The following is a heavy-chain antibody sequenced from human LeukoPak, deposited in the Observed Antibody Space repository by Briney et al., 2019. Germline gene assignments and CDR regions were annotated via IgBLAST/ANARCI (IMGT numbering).Heavy chain of an antibody. CDR3: ARVGAHSRYYFEY. CDR2: ISSSGRTT. CDR1: GFTFSSYD. J-gene: IGHJ4*02. Sequence: GGSLRLSCEASGFTFSSYDMHWVRQAPGKGLEWVSYISSSGRTTYYADSVKGRFTMSRDNAKNSVYLQMNSLRAEDTAVYYCARVGAHSRYYFEYWGQGTLVTVSS. D-gene: IGHD2-15*01. V-gene: IGHV3-48*03.